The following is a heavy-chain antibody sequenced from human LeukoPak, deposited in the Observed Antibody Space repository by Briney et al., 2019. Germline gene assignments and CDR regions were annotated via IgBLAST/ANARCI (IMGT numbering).Heavy chain of an antibody. CDR3: AKSHCSDNSCHGGYFDY. D-gene: IGHD2-15*01. Sequence: PGGSLRLSCAASGFTFSSYAMSWVRQAPGKGLGWVSAISNSGGSTYYADSVKGRFTISRDNSKNTLYLQVNSLRAEDTAVYYCAKSHCSDNSCHGGYFDYWGQGTLVTVSS. CDR1: GFTFSSYA. CDR2: ISNSGGST. V-gene: IGHV3-23*01. J-gene: IGHJ4*02.